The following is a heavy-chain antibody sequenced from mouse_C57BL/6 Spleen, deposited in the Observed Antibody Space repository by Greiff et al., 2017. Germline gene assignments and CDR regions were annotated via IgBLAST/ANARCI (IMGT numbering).Heavy chain of an antibody. J-gene: IGHJ1*03. CDR2: ISPGSGNT. V-gene: IGHV1-66*01. Sequence: QVQLKESGPELVKPGASVKISCKASGYSFPSYYIHWVKQRPGQGLAWIGWISPGSGNTKYNEKFKGKATLTADTSSSTAYMQLSSLTSEDSAVYDCARDYYYYGSSYEGYFDVWGTGTTVTVSS. CDR1: GYSFPSYY. D-gene: IGHD1-1*01. CDR3: ARDYYYYGSSYEGYFDV.